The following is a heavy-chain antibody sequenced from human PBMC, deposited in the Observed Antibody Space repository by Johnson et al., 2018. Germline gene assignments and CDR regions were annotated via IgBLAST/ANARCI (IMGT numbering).Heavy chain of an antibody. CDR2: ISSSSSYI. D-gene: IGHD3-22*01. J-gene: IGHJ3*02. CDR3: ARDGGYYDSSGYYDAFDI. V-gene: IGHV3-21*01. Sequence: VQLVQSGGGLVKPGGSLRLSCAASGFTFSSYSMNWVRQAPGKGLEWVSSISSSSSYIYYADSVKGRFTISRDNAKNSLYLQMNSLRAEDTAGYYCARDGGYYDSSGYYDAFDIGGQGTMVTVSS. CDR1: GFTFSSYS.